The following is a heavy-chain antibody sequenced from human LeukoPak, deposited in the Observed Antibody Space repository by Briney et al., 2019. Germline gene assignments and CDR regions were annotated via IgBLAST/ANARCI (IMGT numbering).Heavy chain of an antibody. D-gene: IGHD2-2*01. CDR2: INPSGGST. J-gene: IGHJ5*02. Sequence: ASVKVSCKASGYTFTSYYMHWVRQAPGQGLEWMGIINPSGGSTSYAQKFKGRVTSTRDTSTSTVYMELSSLRSEDTAVYYCARDPPYCSSTSCYPQNWFDPWGQGTLVTVSS. CDR1: GYTFTSYY. V-gene: IGHV1-46*01. CDR3: ARDPPYCSSTSCYPQNWFDP.